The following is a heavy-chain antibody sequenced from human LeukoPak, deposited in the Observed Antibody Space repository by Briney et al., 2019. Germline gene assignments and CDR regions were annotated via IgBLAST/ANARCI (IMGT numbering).Heavy chain of an antibody. V-gene: IGHV3-48*04. CDR1: GFIFSSYS. CDR3: ARDTHYYGSGSYYYFDY. J-gene: IGHJ4*02. Sequence: PGGSLRLSCAASGFIFSSYSMNWVRQAPGKGLEWVSYISSSSSTIYYADSVRGRFTISRDNTKNSLYLQMNSLRAEDTAVYYCARDTHYYGSGSYYYFDYWGQGTLVTVSS. D-gene: IGHD3-10*01. CDR2: ISSSSSTI.